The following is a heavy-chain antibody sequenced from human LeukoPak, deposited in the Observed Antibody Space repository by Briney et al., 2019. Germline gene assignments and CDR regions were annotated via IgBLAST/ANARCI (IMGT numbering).Heavy chain of an antibody. V-gene: IGHV1-2*02. CDR2: INPNSGGT. CDR1: GGTFSSYA. CDR3: ARIAVAGTYNWFDP. Sequence: GASVKVSCKASGGTFSSYAISWVRQAPGQGLEWMGWINPNSGGTNYAQKFQGRVTMTRDTSISTAYMELSRLRSDDTAVYYCARIAVAGTYNWFDPWGQGTLVTVSS. J-gene: IGHJ5*02. D-gene: IGHD6-19*01.